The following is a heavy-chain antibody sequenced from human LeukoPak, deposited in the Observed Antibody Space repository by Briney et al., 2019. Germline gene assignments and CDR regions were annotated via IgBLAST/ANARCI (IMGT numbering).Heavy chain of an antibody. D-gene: IGHD1-20*01. CDR1: GFTFSNYS. CDR3: ASMSITTYPFDL. V-gene: IGHV3-21*01. Sequence: PGGSLRLSCAASGFTFSNYSWNWVRQAPGKGLEWVSSISISSSYIYYADSVKGRFTISRDNAKNSLYLQMNTLRGEDTAMYYCASMSITTYPFDLWGQGTLVTVSS. CDR2: ISISSSYI. J-gene: IGHJ4*02.